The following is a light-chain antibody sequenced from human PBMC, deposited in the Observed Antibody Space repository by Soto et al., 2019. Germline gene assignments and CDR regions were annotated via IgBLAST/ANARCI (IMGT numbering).Light chain of an antibody. CDR1: QSVANY. J-gene: IGKJ1*01. V-gene: IGKV3-15*01. CDR2: GAS. Sequence: EIVLTQSPATLSLSPGERATLSCRASQSVANYLAWYQQKPGQAPRLLIYGASTRATGIPARFSGSGSGTEFTLTISSLQSEDFAVYYCQQYGQFGQGTKVDIK. CDR3: QQYGQ.